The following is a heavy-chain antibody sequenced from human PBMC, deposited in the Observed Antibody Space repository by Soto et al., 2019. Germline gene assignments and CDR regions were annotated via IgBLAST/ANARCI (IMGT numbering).Heavy chain of an antibody. V-gene: IGHV4-34*01. Sequence: PSETLSLTCAVYGGSFSGYYWSWIRQPPGKGLEWIGEINHSGSTNYNPSLKSRVTISVDTSKDQFSLKLSSVTAADTAVYYCARGGYYYDSSGLRYWGQGTLVTVSS. CDR1: GGSFSGYY. D-gene: IGHD3-22*01. J-gene: IGHJ4*02. CDR3: ARGGYYYDSSGLRY. CDR2: INHSGST.